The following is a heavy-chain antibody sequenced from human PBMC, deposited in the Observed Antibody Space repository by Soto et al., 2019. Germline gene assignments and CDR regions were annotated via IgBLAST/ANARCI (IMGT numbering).Heavy chain of an antibody. D-gene: IGHD3-10*01. J-gene: IGHJ4*02. CDR2: INPSGGST. V-gene: IGHV1-46*01. CDR1: GYTFTSYH. CDR3: ARGITMVRFDY. Sequence: QVQLVQSGAEVKKPGASVKVSCKASGYTFTSYHMHWVRQAPGQGLEWMGIINPSGGSTSYAQKLQGRVTMTRDASTSTVYMELSSLRSEDTAVYYCARGITMVRFDYWGQGTLVTVSS.